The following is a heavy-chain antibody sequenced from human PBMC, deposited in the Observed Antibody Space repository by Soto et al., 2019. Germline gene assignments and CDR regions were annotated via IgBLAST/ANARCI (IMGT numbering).Heavy chain of an antibody. CDR2: IHYSGNT. V-gene: IGHV4-39*01. J-gene: IGHJ3*02. D-gene: IGHD3-16*01. CDR1: GGSISSRSYY. CDR3: ARTPEKTFYDYVWGGAFDI. Sequence: QLQLQESGPGLVKPSETLSLTCTVSGGSISSRSYYWGWIHQPPGEGLEWIGSIHYSGNTHYNPSLKSRVTISVDTSKKQFSLKLNSVTAADTAVYYCARTPEKTFYDYVWGGAFDIWGQGTMVTVSS.